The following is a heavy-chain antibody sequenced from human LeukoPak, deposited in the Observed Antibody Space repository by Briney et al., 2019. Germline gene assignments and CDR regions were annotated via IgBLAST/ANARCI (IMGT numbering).Heavy chain of an antibody. V-gene: IGHV3-30*02. D-gene: IGHD3-3*01. CDR1: GFTFSSYG. J-gene: IGHJ4*02. CDR3: AKDPYYDFWSGYYYTYFDC. Sequence: GGSLRLSCVASGFTFSSYGMHWVRQAPGKGLEWVAFIRYDGSNEYYADSVKGRFTISRDNSKNTLNLQMNSLRAEDTAVYYCAKDPYYDFWSGYYYTYFDCWGQGTLVTVSS. CDR2: IRYDGSNE.